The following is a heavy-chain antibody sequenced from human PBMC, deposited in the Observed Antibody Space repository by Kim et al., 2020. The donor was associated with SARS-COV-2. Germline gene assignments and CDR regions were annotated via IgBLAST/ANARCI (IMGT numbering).Heavy chain of an antibody. J-gene: IGHJ4*02. CDR3: AKGPGVVVIEGFGYFDY. CDR2: ISGSGGST. CDR1: GFTFSSYA. D-gene: IGHD2-21*01. Sequence: GGSLRLSCAASGFTFSSYAMSWVRQAPGKGLEWVSAISGSGGSTYYADSVKGRFTISRDNSKNTLYLQMNSLRAEDTAVYYCAKGPGVVVIEGFGYFDYWGQGTLVTVSS. V-gene: IGHV3-23*01.